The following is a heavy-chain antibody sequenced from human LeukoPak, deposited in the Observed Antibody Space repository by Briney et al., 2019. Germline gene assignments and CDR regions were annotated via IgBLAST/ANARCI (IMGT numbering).Heavy chain of an antibody. J-gene: IGHJ4*02. V-gene: IGHV4-34*01. CDR2: IYYSGGT. CDR3: GTGTTDS. Sequence: PSETLSLTCAVYGGSFSGYYWGWIRQPPGKGLEWIGTIYYSGGTYYNPSLKTRVTISVDTSKNQFSLKLSSVTAADTAAYYCGTGTTDSWGQGTLVTVSS. CDR1: GGSFSGYY. D-gene: IGHD1-7*01.